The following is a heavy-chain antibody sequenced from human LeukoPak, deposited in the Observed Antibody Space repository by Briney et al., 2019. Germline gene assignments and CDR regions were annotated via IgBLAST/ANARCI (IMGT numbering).Heavy chain of an antibody. CDR1: GGTFSSYA. CDR3: ARDAQLQQQLVREFDY. J-gene: IGHJ4*02. Sequence: GASVKVSCKASGGTFSSYAISWVRQAPGQGLEWMGRIIPILGIANYAQKFQGRVTITADKSTSTAYMELSSLRSEDTAVYYCARDAQLQQQLVREFDYWGQGTLVTVSS. D-gene: IGHD6-13*01. CDR2: IIPILGIA. V-gene: IGHV1-69*04.